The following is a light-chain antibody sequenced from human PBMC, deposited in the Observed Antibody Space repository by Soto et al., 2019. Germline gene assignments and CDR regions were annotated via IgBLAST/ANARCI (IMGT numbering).Light chain of an antibody. CDR2: DAS. V-gene: IGKV3-15*01. CDR1: QTISSN. CDR3: QQYNNWPPFT. Sequence: DIVMTQSPATLSVSPGERATLSCRASQTISSNLAWYQQKPGQTPRLLIYDASTRAAGIPARFSGSGFGTDFTLTITSLQSEDFAVYYCQQYNNWPPFTFGPGTKVDIK. J-gene: IGKJ3*01.